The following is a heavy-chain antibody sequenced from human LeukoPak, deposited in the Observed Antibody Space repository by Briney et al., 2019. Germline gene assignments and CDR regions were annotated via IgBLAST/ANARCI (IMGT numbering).Heavy chain of an antibody. CDR1: GFTFTSYS. CDR2: TSDRGDYT. J-gene: IGHJ4*02. V-gene: IGHV3-23*01. CDR3: ARKAQYNGHYPLDY. Sequence: GGSLRLSCAASGFTFTSYSMSWVRQAPGKGLEWVSGTSDRGDYTYYADSVKGRFTISRDSSKNTLFLQINSLRAEDTALYFCARKAQYNGHYPLDYWGQGTLVTVSS. D-gene: IGHD1-7*01.